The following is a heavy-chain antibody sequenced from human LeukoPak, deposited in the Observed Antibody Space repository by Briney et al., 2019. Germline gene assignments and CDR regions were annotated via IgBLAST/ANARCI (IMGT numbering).Heavy chain of an antibody. CDR1: GFTFSSYW. Sequence: PGGSLRLSCAASGFTFSSYWMSWVRQAPGKGLEWVANIKQDGSEKYYVDSVKGRFTVSRDNAKNSLYLQMNSLRVEDTAMYYCAKVAASGISPTGYWGQGTLVTVSS. J-gene: IGHJ4*02. D-gene: IGHD6-13*01. V-gene: IGHV3-7*01. CDR2: IKQDGSEK. CDR3: AKVAASGISPTGY.